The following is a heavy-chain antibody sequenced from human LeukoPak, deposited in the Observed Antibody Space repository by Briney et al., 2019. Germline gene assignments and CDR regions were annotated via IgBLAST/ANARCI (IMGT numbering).Heavy chain of an antibody. J-gene: IGHJ4*02. Sequence: SETLSLTCTVSGGSISSSSYYWGWIRQPPGKGLEWIGSIYYSGSTYYNPSLKSRVTISVDTSKNQFSLKLSSVTAADTAVYYCAGGSGSYPVPAMWGQGTLVTVSS. CDR3: AGGSGSYPVPAM. CDR1: GGSISSSSYY. CDR2: IYYSGST. V-gene: IGHV4-39*07. D-gene: IGHD3-10*01.